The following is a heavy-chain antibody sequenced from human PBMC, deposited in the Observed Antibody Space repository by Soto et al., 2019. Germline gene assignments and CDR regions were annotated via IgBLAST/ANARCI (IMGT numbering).Heavy chain of an antibody. J-gene: IGHJ4*02. V-gene: IGHV4-61*01. Sequence: NPSETLSLTCSVSGGSVSDKTYYWSWIRQPPGQRLEWIGYVYYSGTTNYNPSLKSRVTISVDLSKNQFSLRLSSVTTADTALYYCARTTAVPNSLRSRYFFDYWGQGTLVTVSS. CDR3: ARTTAVPNSLRSRYFFDY. CDR2: VYYSGTT. D-gene: IGHD4-17*01. CDR1: GGSVSDKTYY.